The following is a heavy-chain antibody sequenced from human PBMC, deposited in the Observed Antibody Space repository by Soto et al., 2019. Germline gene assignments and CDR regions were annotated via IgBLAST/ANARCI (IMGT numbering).Heavy chain of an antibody. CDR2: IYYSGST. CDR1: GGSISSYY. J-gene: IGHJ6*03. V-gene: IGHV4-59*08. Sequence: SETLSLTCTVSGGSISSYYWSWIRQPPGKGLEWIGYIYYSGSTNYNPSLKSRVTISVDTSKNQFSLKLSSVTAADTAVYYCARLHGGMVRGVIIYYYYMDVWGKGTTVTVSS. D-gene: IGHD3-10*01. CDR3: ARLHGGMVRGVIIYYYYMDV.